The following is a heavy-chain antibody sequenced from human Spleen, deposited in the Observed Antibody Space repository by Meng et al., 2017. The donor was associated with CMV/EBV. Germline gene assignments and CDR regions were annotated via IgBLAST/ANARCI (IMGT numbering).Heavy chain of an antibody. V-gene: IGHV3-48*03. CDR2: ISGSGVTM. D-gene: IGHD3-10*01. J-gene: IGHJ4*02. CDR1: GFTFRNYD. Sequence: GESLKISCAASGFTFRNYDMNWVRQAPGKGLEWVSFISGSGVTMYYVDSVKGRFTISRDNAKNSLYLQMNSLRAEDTAIYYCARGADLLLWFGESSQDYWGQGTLVTVSS. CDR3: ARGADLLLWFGESSQDY.